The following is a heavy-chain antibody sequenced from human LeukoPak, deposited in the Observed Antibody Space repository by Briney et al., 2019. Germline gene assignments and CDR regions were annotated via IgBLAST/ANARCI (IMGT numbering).Heavy chain of an antibody. V-gene: IGHV1-69*05. CDR1: GGAFSSYA. CDR2: IIPIFGTA. J-gene: IGHJ6*03. CDR3: ARSPYYYYYMDV. Sequence: SVKVSCKASGGAFSSYAISWVRQAPGQGLEWMGGIIPIFGTANYAQKFQGRVTITTDESTSTAYMELSSLRSEDTAVYYCARSPYYYYYMDVWGKGTTVTVSS.